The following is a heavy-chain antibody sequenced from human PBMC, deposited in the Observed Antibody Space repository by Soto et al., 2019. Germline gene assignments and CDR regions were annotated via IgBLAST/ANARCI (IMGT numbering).Heavy chain of an antibody. V-gene: IGHV4-59*01. Sequence: PSETLSHTCNISGDSISTYYWSWIRLPPGKVLEWIGYIYYSGSTNYNPSLKSRVIISVDTSKNQFSLKLSSVTAADTAVYYCARARGGYFDYWGQGTLVTVS. CDR3: ARARGGYFDY. CDR2: IYYSGST. J-gene: IGHJ4*02. CDR1: GDSISTYY.